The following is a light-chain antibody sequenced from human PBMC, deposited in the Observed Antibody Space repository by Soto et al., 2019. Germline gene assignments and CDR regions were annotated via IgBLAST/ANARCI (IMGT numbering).Light chain of an antibody. J-gene: IGKJ1*01. CDR1: QSVSSRS. Sequence: EIVMTQSPATLSVSPGERATLSCRASQSVSSRSLAWYQQKPGQAPRLLISGASSRAADIPDRFSGSGSGTAFTLTINSLEPEDFAVYYCQQYDSSPRTFGQGTKVDIK. CDR2: GAS. CDR3: QQYDSSPRT. V-gene: IGKV3-20*01.